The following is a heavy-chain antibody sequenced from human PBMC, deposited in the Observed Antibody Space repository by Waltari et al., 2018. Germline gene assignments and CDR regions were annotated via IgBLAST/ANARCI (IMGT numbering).Heavy chain of an antibody. D-gene: IGHD2-21*02. V-gene: IGHV3-7*04. Sequence: VQLVESGGVLVQPGGSLRLSCSGSGFTFTTHWMGWVRQAPGKGPERVASIKQDGSEKYYVDSMKGRFTISRDNAKNSLSLQMDSLRAEDTAVYFCARGVTTVEYWGQGTLVTVSS. J-gene: IGHJ4*02. CDR1: GFTFTTHW. CDR2: IKQDGSEK. CDR3: ARGVTTVEY.